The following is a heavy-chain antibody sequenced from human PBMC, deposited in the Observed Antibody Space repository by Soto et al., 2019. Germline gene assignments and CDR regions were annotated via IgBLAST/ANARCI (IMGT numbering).Heavy chain of an antibody. CDR2: IDWDDDK. Sequence: SGATPVTPTQTLTLTCTFSGFPLGTTGMRVSWIRQPPGKALEWLARIDWDDDKFYSTSLKTRLTISKDTSKNQVVLRMTNMDPADTATYYCARTAGYYRGRQFDYWGQGTLVTVS. CDR1: GFPLGTTGMR. D-gene: IGHD2-15*01. V-gene: IGHV2-70*04. J-gene: IGHJ4*02. CDR3: ARTAGYYRGRQFDY.